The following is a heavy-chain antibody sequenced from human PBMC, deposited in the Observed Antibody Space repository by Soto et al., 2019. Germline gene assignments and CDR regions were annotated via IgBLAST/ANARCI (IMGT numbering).Heavy chain of an antibody. D-gene: IGHD6-6*01. J-gene: IGHJ4*02. CDR2: INHSGST. CDR3: GRSTIETRLFMYTFDS. Sequence: SETLSLTCAVYGGSFSGYYWTWIRQPPGTGLEWIGEINHSGSTNYNPSLKSRVTISLDTSRNQSSLRLSSLTAADTAVYYCGRSTIETRLFMYTFDSWGQGTLVTVSS. V-gene: IGHV4-34*01. CDR1: GGSFSGYY.